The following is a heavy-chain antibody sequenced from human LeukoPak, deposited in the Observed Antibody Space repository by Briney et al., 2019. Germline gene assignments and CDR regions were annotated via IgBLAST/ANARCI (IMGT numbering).Heavy chain of an antibody. J-gene: IGHJ4*02. CDR3: ARVSVGVVYY. CDR1: GFTVSSDY. D-gene: IGHD3-3*01. V-gene: IGHV3-66*02. Sequence: GESLRLSCAASGFTVSSDYMSWDRQAPGKGLEWVSVIYSGGSTYYADSVKGRFTISRDNSKNTLYLQMNSLRAEDTAVYYCARVSVGVVYYWGQGTLVTVSS. CDR2: IYSGGST.